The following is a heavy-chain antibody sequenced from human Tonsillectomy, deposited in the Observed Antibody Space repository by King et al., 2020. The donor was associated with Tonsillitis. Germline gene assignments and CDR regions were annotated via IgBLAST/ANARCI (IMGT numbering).Heavy chain of an antibody. CDR2: IAYDASYE. D-gene: IGHD3-16*02. Sequence: VQLVESGGGVVQPGRSLRLSCAASGFTFSNYGMHWVRQAPGKGLEWVALIAYDASYENYADSVKGRFAISRDNSKNTLYLEMNSLRVEDTAVYYCAKDGLVLSDWYFDPWGRGTLVTVSS. CDR3: AKDGLVLSDWYFDP. V-gene: IGHV3-30*18. CDR1: GFTFSNYG. J-gene: IGHJ2*01.